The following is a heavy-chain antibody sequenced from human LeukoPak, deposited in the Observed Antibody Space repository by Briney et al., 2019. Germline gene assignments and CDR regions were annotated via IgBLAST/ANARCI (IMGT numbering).Heavy chain of an antibody. D-gene: IGHD1-26*01. CDR3: ARSIVGVRNRNDY. J-gene: IGHJ4*02. V-gene: IGHV1-8*01. Sequence: ASVRVSSMHSVDTFIIYDISWGRQASGQGGGRVGWMHPNSGHTCYAQRFHRRVTMTRSTSISTAYMELTSLPSEDSAVYYCARSIVGVRNRNDYWGQRTLVTVSS. CDR2: MHPNSGHT. CDR1: VDTFIIYD.